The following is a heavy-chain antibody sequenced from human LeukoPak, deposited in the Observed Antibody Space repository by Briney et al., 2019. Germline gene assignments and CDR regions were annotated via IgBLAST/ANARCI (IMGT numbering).Heavy chain of an antibody. CDR2: ISSSSSYI. CDR1: GFTFSSYS. V-gene: IGHV3-21*01. J-gene: IGHJ4*02. CDR3: ARHSIAVAEGDY. Sequence: GGSLRLSCAASGFTFSSYSMNWVRQAPGKGLEWVSSISSSSSYIYYADSVKGRFTISRDNAKNSLYLQMNSLRAEDTAVYYCARHSIAVAEGDYWGQGTLVTVSS. D-gene: IGHD6-19*01.